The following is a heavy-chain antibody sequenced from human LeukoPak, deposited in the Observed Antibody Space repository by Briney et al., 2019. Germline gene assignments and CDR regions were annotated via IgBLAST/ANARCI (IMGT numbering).Heavy chain of an antibody. CDR2: ISGSGGTT. V-gene: IGHV3-23*01. CDR1: GFTFSNYA. Sequence: GGSLRLSCAASGFTFSNYAMSWVRHAPGKGLEWVSVISGSGGTTNYADSVEGRFTISRDNSKNTLYLQMNSLRAGDTAVYYCAKGKNGGYDWGAAFDIWGQGTKVTVSS. CDR3: AKGKNGGYDWGAAFDI. D-gene: IGHD5-12*01. J-gene: IGHJ3*02.